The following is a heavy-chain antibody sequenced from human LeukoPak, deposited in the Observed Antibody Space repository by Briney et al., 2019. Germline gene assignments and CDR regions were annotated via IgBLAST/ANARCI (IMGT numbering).Heavy chain of an antibody. CDR2: IRSKPYGGTT. CDR3: TTGSATGTGSGY. D-gene: IGHD6-13*01. CDR1: GFTLGDYV. V-gene: IGHV3-49*04. Sequence: PGRSLRLSCTASGFTLGDYVMSWVRQAPGKGLEWVGFIRSKPYGGTTEYAASVKGRFIISRDDYKTSAYLQMNSLKSEDTAVYYCTTGSATGTGSGYWGQGTLVTVSS. J-gene: IGHJ4*02.